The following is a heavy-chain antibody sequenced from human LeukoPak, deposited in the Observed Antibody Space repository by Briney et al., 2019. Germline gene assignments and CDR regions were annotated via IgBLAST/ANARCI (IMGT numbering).Heavy chain of an antibody. D-gene: IGHD2-15*01. J-gene: IGHJ4*02. CDR1: GYTFNSFD. CDR2: MNPNSGKT. Sequence: ASVKASCKASGYTFNSFDVNWVRQATGQGLEWMGWMNPNSGKTDFAQKFQGRVTLTRSTSVSTAYLELSSLRSEDTAVYYCARGRGVAAIDFDYWGQGTLVTVFS. CDR3: ARGRGVAAIDFDY. V-gene: IGHV1-8*01.